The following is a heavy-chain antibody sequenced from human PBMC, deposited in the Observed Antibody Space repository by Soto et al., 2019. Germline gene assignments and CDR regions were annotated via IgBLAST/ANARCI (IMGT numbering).Heavy chain of an antibody. J-gene: IGHJ4*02. Sequence: ASVKVSCNASGYTFTSSAMHWVRQAPGQRLEWMGWINAGNGNTKYSQKFQGRVTITRDTSASTAYMDLSSLRSEDTAVYYCGRFDFWSGSLDYWGQGTLVTVSS. CDR2: INAGNGNT. V-gene: IGHV1-3*01. CDR3: GRFDFWSGSLDY. D-gene: IGHD3-3*01. CDR1: GYTFTSSA.